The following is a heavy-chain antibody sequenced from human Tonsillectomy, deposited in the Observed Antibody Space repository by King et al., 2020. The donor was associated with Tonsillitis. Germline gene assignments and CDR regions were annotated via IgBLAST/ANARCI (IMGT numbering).Heavy chain of an antibody. J-gene: IGHJ4*02. CDR2: INPSGGST. CDR1: GYTFTSYY. Sequence: VQLVESGAEVKKPGASVKVSCKASGYTFTSYYMHWVRQAPGQGLEWMGIINPSGGSTSYAQKFQGRVTMTRDTSTSTVYMELGSLRSEDTAVYYCAKRYYDFWSGYYDKDYFDYWGQGTLVTVSS. V-gene: IGHV1-46*03. D-gene: IGHD3-3*01. CDR3: AKRYYDFWSGYYDKDYFDY.